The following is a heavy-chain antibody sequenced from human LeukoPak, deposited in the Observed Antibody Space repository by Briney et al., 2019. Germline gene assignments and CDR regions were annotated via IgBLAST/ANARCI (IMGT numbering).Heavy chain of an antibody. J-gene: IGHJ4*02. CDR2: INHSGST. CDR1: GVSISSSTYY. V-gene: IGHV4-39*01. Sequence: SETLSLTCTVSGVSISSSTYYWVWIRQPPGKGLEWIGEINHSGSTNYNPSLKSRVTISVDTSKNQFSLKLSSVTAADTAVYYCARLSGYGHVVPAAPIDYWGQGTLVTVSS. CDR3: ARLSGYGHVVPAAPIDY. D-gene: IGHD2-2*01.